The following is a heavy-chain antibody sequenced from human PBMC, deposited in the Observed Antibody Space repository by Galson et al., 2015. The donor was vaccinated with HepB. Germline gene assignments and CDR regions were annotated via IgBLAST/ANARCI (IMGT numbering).Heavy chain of an antibody. CDR3: ARGGVPFYDFWSGNLDY. J-gene: IGHJ4*02. CDR2: TYYRSKWYN. CDR1: GDSVSSNNAA. V-gene: IGHV6-1*01. D-gene: IGHD3-3*01. Sequence: CAISGDSVSSNNAAWNWIRQSPSRGLEWLGRTYYRSKWYNDYAVSVKSRISINPDTSKNHFSLQLNSVTPEDTAVYYCARGGVPFYDFWSGNLDYWGQGTLVTVSS.